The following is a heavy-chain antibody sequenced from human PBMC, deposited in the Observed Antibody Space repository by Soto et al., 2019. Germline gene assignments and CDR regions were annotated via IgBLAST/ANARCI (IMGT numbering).Heavy chain of an antibody. Sequence: ASVKVSCKASGYTFTSYYMHWLRQAPGQGLKWMGWINPNSGGTNYAQKFQGWVTMTRDTSISTAYMELSRLRSDDTAVYYCARDAFASSGWYKLYYYYGMDVWGQGTTVTVSS. V-gene: IGHV1-2*04. CDR2: INPNSGGT. CDR3: ARDAFASSGWYKLYYYYGMDV. J-gene: IGHJ6*02. CDR1: GYTFTSYY. D-gene: IGHD6-19*01.